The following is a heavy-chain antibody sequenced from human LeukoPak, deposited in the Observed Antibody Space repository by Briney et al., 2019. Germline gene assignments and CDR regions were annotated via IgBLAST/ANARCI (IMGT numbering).Heavy chain of an antibody. V-gene: IGHV4-30-4*01. CDR3: ARDRGSRDSSTSGTADY. CDR2: IYYSGTT. Sequence: SQTLSLTCTVSAGSISSGDYYWSWIRQPPGKALEWIGYIYYSGTTYYNPSLKSRVTISVDRSKNQFSLKLSSVTAADTAIYYCARDRGSRDSSTSGTADYWGQGSLVTVSS. D-gene: IGHD6-19*01. CDR1: AGSISSGDYY. J-gene: IGHJ4*02.